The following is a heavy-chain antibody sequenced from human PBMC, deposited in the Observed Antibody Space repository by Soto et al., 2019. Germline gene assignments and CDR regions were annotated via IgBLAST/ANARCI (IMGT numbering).Heavy chain of an antibody. J-gene: IGHJ5*02. CDR1: GFPFSTTD. V-gene: IGHV3-23*01. CDR3: AKNSCWFNT. Sequence: QVSDSGGDLVQPGGSLRLSCASFGFPFSTTDMSWVSQAPGKGLEWVCTIVGSGGGTYYAIFVKGRFTISRDNYKNTVYQQMTTLSVDDTARYYCAKNSCWFNTWGQGTLVTVSS. CDR2: IVGSGGGT.